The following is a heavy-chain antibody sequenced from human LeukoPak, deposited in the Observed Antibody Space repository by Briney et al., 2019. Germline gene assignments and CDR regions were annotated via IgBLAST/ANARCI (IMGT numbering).Heavy chain of an antibody. D-gene: IGHD1-1*01. V-gene: IGHV3-23*01. CDR3: AKNEVDRDFYAFDI. J-gene: IGHJ3*02. Sequence: GGSLRLSCAASGFTLRSYAMSWVRQAPGKGLEWVSSISGSGGSTYYADSVKGRFTISRDNSNNKLYLQMNSLRAEDTAVYYCAKNEVDRDFYAFDIWGQGTMVIVSS. CDR1: GFTLRSYA. CDR2: ISGSGGST.